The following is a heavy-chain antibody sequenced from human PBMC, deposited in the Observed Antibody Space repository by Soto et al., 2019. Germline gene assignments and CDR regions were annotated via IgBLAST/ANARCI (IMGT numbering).Heavy chain of an antibody. V-gene: IGHV4-59*01. CDR2: IYYSGST. D-gene: IGHD3-10*01. J-gene: IGHJ4*02. CDR3: ARYGSGSYYRH. Sequence: SETLSLTCTVSGDSISPYYWSWIRQPPGKGLEWIGYIYYSGSTNYNPSLKSRVTISVDTSKNQFSLKLSSVTAADTAVYYCARYGSGSYYRHWGQGTLVTVSS. CDR1: GDSISPYY.